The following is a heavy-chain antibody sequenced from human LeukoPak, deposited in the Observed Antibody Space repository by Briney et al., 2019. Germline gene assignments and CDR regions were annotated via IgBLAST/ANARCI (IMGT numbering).Heavy chain of an antibody. CDR3: ARLGGGYSYGYGVGY. CDR1: GGSISSSSYY. J-gene: IGHJ4*02. Sequence: SETLSLTCTVSGGSISSSSYYWGWIRQPPGKGLEWIGSIYYSRSTYYNPSLKSRVTISVDTSKNQFSLKLSSVTAADTAVYYCARLGGGYSYGYGVGYWGQGTLVTVSS. D-gene: IGHD5-18*01. CDR2: IYYSRST. V-gene: IGHV4-39*01.